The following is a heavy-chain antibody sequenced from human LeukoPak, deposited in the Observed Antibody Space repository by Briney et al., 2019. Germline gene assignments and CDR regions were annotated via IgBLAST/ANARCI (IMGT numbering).Heavy chain of an antibody. CDR2: INHSGST. D-gene: IGHD3-10*01. CDR1: GGSFSGYY. V-gene: IGHV4-34*01. Sequence: SETLSLTSAVYGGSFSGYYWSWIRQPPGKGLEWIGEINHSGSTNYNPSLKSRVTISVDTSKNQFSLKLSSVTAADTAVYYCSRALWFGESSQPWGQGTLVTVSS. J-gene: IGHJ5*02. CDR3: SRALWFGESSQP.